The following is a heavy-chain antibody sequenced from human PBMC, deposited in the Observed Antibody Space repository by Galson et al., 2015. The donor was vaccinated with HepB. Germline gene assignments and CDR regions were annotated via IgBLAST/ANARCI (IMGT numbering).Heavy chain of an antibody. V-gene: IGHV3-30-3*01. CDR3: ARARTGTKFYYGMDV. Sequence: SLRLSCAASGFTFSSYAMHWVRQAPGKGLEWVAVISYDGSNKYYADSVKGRFTISRDNSKNTLYLQMNSLKAEDTAVYYCARARTGTKFYYGMDVWGQGTTVTVSS. CDR2: ISYDGSNK. D-gene: IGHD1-7*01. CDR1: GFTFSSYA. J-gene: IGHJ6*02.